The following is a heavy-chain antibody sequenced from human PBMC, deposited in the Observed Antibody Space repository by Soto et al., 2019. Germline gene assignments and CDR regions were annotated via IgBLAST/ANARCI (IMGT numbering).Heavy chain of an antibody. Sequence: DVQLVESGGGLVQPGGSLRLSCAASGFTFDDYAMHWVRQAPGKGLEWVSGISWNSGSIGYADSVKGRFTISRDNAKNSLYLQMNSLRAEDTALYYCAKDRGDGSGSYFSAFDIWGQGTMVTVSS. CDR2: ISWNSGSI. CDR3: AKDRGDGSGSYFSAFDI. J-gene: IGHJ3*02. D-gene: IGHD3-10*01. CDR1: GFTFDDYA. V-gene: IGHV3-9*01.